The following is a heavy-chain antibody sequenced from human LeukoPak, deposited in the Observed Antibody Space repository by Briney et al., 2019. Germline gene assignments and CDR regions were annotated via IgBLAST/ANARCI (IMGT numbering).Heavy chain of an antibody. CDR1: GDSMRSTNDY. V-gene: IGHV4-39*01. CDR3: ARSYSSVFYYYMDV. Sequence: SETLSLTCTVFGDSMRSTNDYWGWIRQPPGKGLERIGNVYYIGNTYYNPSLKSRVTISVDTSKNQFSLKLTSVTAADTAVYYCARSYSSVFYYYMDVWGKGTTVTVSS. CDR2: VYYIGNT. D-gene: IGHD6-19*01. J-gene: IGHJ6*03.